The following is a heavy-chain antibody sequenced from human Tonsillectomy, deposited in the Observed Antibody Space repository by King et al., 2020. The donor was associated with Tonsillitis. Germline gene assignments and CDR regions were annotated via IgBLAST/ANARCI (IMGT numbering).Heavy chain of an antibody. V-gene: IGHV3-53*01. CDR1: GFTVSTNY. J-gene: IGHJ1*01. CDR2: IYSAGST. D-gene: IGHD3-22*01. Sequence: VQLVESGGGLIQPGGSLRLSCAASGFTVSTNYMSWVRQAPGKGLEWVSLIYSAGSTYYAESVKGRFTISRDDPKNTLYLQINSLRAEDTAVYYCARIFRYYDRDGYNPAMYFHRWGQGTLVTVSS. CDR3: ARIFRYYDRDGYNPAMYFHR.